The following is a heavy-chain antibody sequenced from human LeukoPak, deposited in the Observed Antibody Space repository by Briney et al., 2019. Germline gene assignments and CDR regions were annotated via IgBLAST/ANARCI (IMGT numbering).Heavy chain of an antibody. CDR3: ARGRGSGWSPLDY. CDR1: GFTLSNYA. Sequence: GGSLRLSCAPSGFTLSNYALHWVRRAPGKGVEYVSAISSNGGSTYYANSVKGRFTISRDNSKNTLYLQMGSLRAEDMAVYYCARGRGSGWSPLDYWGQGSLVTVSS. D-gene: IGHD6-19*01. J-gene: IGHJ4*02. V-gene: IGHV3-64*01. CDR2: ISSNGGST.